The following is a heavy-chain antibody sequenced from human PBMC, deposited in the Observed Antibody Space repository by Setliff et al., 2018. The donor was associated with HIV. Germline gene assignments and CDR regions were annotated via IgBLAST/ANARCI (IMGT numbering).Heavy chain of an antibody. D-gene: IGHD3-3*01. Sequence: SETLSLTCAVYGASLSGDYWTWIRQPPGRGMEWIGEINHGGDTNYNPSLKSRVTMSLDTSKSQFSLNSTSVTAADTAVYYCARGVGRFGVVTWFHPWGHGMLVTVS. CDR3: ARGVGRFGVVTWFHP. J-gene: IGHJ5*02. CDR1: GASLSGDY. V-gene: IGHV4-34*01. CDR2: INHGGDT.